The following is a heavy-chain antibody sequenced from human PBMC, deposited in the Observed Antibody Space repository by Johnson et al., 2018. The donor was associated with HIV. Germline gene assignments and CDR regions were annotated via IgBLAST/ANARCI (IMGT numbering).Heavy chain of an antibody. J-gene: IGHJ3*02. CDR2: IKPDGSEK. CDR1: GFTFSNYW. CDR3: ARDSTPWGGDYVGYAFDI. D-gene: IGHD4-17*01. Sequence: VQLVESGGGLVKPGGSLRLSCAASGFTFSNYWMHWVRQAPGKGLEWVANIKPDGSEKYYVDSVKGRFTISRDNAKKSLYLQMNSLRAEDTALYYCARDSTPWGGDYVGYAFDIWGRGTMVTVSS. V-gene: IGHV3-7*01.